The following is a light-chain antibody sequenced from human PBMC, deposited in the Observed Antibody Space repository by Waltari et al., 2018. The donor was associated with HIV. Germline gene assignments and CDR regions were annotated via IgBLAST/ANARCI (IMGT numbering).Light chain of an antibody. CDR2: RNN. CDR1: SPNIGSNY. J-gene: IGLJ2*01. Sequence: QSVLTQPPSASGTPGQRVTISCSGSSPNIGSNYVYWYQQLPGTAPKLLIYRNNQRPSGVPDRFSGSKSDTSASLAISGLRSEDEADYYCAAWDDSLSGLVVFGGGTKLTVL. CDR3: AAWDDSLSGLVV. V-gene: IGLV1-47*01.